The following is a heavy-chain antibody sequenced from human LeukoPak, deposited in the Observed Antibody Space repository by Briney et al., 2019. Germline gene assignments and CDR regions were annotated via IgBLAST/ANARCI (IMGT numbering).Heavy chain of an antibody. Sequence: SETLSLTCAVYGGSFSGYYWSWIRQPPGKGLEWIGEINHSGSTNYNPSLKNRVTISVDTSKNQFSLKLSSVTAADTAVYYCARVLFYYDSSGYYRARGYYYYYYMDVWGKGTTVTVSS. CDR1: GGSFSGYY. J-gene: IGHJ6*03. D-gene: IGHD3-22*01. CDR2: INHSGST. V-gene: IGHV4-34*01. CDR3: ARVLFYYDSSGYYRARGYYYYYYMDV.